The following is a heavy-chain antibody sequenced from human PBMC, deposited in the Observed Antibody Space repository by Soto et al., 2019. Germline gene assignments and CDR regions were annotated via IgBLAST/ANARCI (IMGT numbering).Heavy chain of an antibody. D-gene: IGHD5-12*01. CDR1: GDTFTSYA. J-gene: IGHJ4*02. CDR3: ARDIQDGTRYPPPTILDY. CDR2: INAGNGNT. V-gene: IGHV1-3*01. Sequence: ASVKVSCKASGDTFTSYAMHWVRQAPGQRLEWMGWINAGNGNTKYSQKFQGRVTITRDTSASTAYMELSNLRSEDTAVYYCARDIQDGTRYPPPTILDYWGQRSLVTVSS.